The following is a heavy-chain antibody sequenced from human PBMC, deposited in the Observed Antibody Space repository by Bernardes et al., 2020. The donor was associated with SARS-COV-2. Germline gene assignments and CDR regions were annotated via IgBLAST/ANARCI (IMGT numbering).Heavy chain of an antibody. J-gene: IGHJ4*02. CDR3: ARGYCSSGKCPPGAY. Sequence: GESLKISCKGSGYSFSNYWIGWARQMPGKGLEWMGIIYPSDSDIRYSPSFQGQVTLSADKSINTAYLQWSSLKASDTAMYYCARGYCSSGKCPPGAYWGQGTQVTVSS. CDR2: IYPSDSDI. CDR1: GYSFSNYW. D-gene: IGHD2-15*01. V-gene: IGHV5-51*01.